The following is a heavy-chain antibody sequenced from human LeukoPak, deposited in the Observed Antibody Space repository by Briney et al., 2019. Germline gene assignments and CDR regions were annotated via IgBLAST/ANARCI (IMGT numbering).Heavy chain of an antibody. J-gene: IGHJ4*02. Sequence: PSETLSLTCTVSGGSISSSSYYWGWIRQPPGKGLEWIGSIYYSGSAYPDPSLKSRVTISVDTSKNQFSLKLRSVTATDTAIYYCVRLGTPAAGKRYFDYWGQGTLVTVSS. CDR2: IYYSGSA. V-gene: IGHV4-39*01. CDR1: GGSISSSSYY. CDR3: VRLGTPAAGKRYFDY. D-gene: IGHD6-13*01.